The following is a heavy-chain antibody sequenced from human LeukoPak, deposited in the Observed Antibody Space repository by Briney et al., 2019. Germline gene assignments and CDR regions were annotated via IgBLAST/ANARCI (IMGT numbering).Heavy chain of an antibody. CDR1: GGTFSSYA. Sequence: SVKVSCKASGGTFSSYAISWVRQAPGQGLEWMGRIIPILGIANYAQKFQGRVTITADKSTSTAYMELSSLRSEDTAVYYCARIRESVWFGELLSLGPFDYWGQGTLVTVSS. CDR3: ARIRESVWFGELLSLGPFDY. D-gene: IGHD3-10*01. CDR2: IIPILGIA. J-gene: IGHJ4*02. V-gene: IGHV1-69*04.